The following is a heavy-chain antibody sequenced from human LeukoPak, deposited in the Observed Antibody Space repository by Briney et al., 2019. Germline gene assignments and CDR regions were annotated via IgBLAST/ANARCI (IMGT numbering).Heavy chain of an antibody. Sequence: ASVKVSCKASGYTFTGYYMHWVRQAPGQGLEWMGWINPNSGGTNYAQKFQGRVTMTRDTSISTAYMELSRLRSDDTAVYYCARAHGRIVGATGCYYYYMDVWGKGTTVTVSS. CDR1: GYTFTGYY. J-gene: IGHJ6*03. D-gene: IGHD1-26*01. V-gene: IGHV1-2*02. CDR2: INPNSGGT. CDR3: ARAHGRIVGATGCYYYYMDV.